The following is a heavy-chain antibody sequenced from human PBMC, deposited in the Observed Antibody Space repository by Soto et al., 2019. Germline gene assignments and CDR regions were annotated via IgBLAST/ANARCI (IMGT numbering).Heavy chain of an antibody. CDR1: GGSISSSSYY. Sequence: PSETLSLTCTVSGGSISSSSYYWGWIRQPPGKGLEWIGSIYYSGSTYYNPSLKSRVTISVDTSKNQFSLKLSSVTAADTAVYYCASSGMELSDAFDIWGQGTRVTVAS. J-gene: IGHJ3*02. CDR3: ASSGMELSDAFDI. CDR2: IYYSGST. D-gene: IGHD1-7*01. V-gene: IGHV4-39*01.